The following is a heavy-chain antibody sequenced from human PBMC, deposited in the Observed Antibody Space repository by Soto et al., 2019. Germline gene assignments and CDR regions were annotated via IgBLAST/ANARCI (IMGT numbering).Heavy chain of an antibody. CDR1: GFTFSSYW. V-gene: IGHV3-74*01. CDR2: INSDGSST. Sequence: SGGSLRLSCAASGFTFSSYWMHWVRQAPGKGLVWVSRINSDGSSTSYADPVKGRFTISRDNAKNTLYLQMNSLRAEDTAVYYCAREPIYIAVAGTYYYYGMDVWGQGTTVTVSS. D-gene: IGHD6-19*01. CDR3: AREPIYIAVAGTYYYYGMDV. J-gene: IGHJ6*02.